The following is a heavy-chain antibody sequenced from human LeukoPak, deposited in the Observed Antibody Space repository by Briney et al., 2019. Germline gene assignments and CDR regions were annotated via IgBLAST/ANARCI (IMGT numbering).Heavy chain of an antibody. V-gene: IGHV3-48*02. Sequence: GGSLRLSCAASGFSFRNAWMHWVRQAPGKGLEWISYIDSDTYGNTIYYPHTVKGRFTISRDNAKNSLYLQMDSLRDEDTAVYYCARDRDYAFDYWGQGTLVTVSS. D-gene: IGHD4-17*01. CDR3: ARDRDYAFDY. CDR1: GFSFRNAW. J-gene: IGHJ4*02. CDR2: IDSDTYGNTI.